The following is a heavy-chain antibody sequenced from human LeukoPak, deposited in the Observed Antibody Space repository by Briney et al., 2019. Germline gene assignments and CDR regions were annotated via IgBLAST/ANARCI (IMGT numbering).Heavy chain of an antibody. CDR1: GYSFTDYY. CDR3: ARGREIHGGSDTKLDDY. V-gene: IGHV1-2*02. J-gene: IGHJ4*02. D-gene: IGHD3-10*01. CDR2: ISPRSGDT. Sequence: ASVKVSCKASGYSFTDYYMHWVRQAPGHGLEWIGWISPRSGDTSYAEKFQGRVTMTRDASINTVDMDLSGLTSDDTGVFYCARGREIHGGSDTKLDDYWGQGTLVSVSS.